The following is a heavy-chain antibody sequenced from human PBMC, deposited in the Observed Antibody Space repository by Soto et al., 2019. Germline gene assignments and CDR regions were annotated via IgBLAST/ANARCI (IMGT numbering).Heavy chain of an antibody. Sequence: GGSLRLSCAASGFTFSSYAMSWVRQAPGKGLEWVSAISGSGGSTYYADSVKGRFTISRDNSKNTLYLQMNSLRAEDTAVYYCAKMIGWYSEYSSFPIYMDVWGKGTTVTVSS. J-gene: IGHJ6*03. D-gene: IGHD6-6*01. CDR2: ISGSGGST. CDR1: GFTFSSYA. CDR3: AKMIGWYSEYSSFPIYMDV. V-gene: IGHV3-23*01.